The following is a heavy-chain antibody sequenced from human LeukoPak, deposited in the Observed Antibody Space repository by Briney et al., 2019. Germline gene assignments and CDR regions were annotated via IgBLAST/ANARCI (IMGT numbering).Heavy chain of an antibody. Sequence: GGSLRLSCAASGFTFSSYSMNWVRQAPGKGLEWVSSISSSSSYIYYADSVKGRFTISRDNAKNSLYLQMNSLRAEDTAVYYCARDQGITMIVVDNDAFDIWGQGTTVTVSS. J-gene: IGHJ3*02. CDR2: ISSSSSYI. D-gene: IGHD3-22*01. V-gene: IGHV3-21*01. CDR1: GFTFSSYS. CDR3: ARDQGITMIVVDNDAFDI.